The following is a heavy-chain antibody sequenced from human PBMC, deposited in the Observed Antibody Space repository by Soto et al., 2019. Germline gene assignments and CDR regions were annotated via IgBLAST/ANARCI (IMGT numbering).Heavy chain of an antibody. CDR3: ARRPSGIAVAGYYYGMDV. Sequence: SETLSLTCTVSGGSISSYYWSWIRQPPGKGLEWIGYIYYSGSTNYNPSLKSRVTISVDTSKNQFSLKLSSVTAADTAVYYCARRPSGIAVAGYYYGMDVWGQGTTVTVSS. V-gene: IGHV4-59*01. J-gene: IGHJ6*02. D-gene: IGHD6-19*01. CDR2: IYYSGST. CDR1: GGSISSYY.